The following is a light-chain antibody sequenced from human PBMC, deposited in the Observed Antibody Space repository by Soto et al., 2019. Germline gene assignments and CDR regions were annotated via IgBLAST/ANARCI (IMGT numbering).Light chain of an antibody. CDR1: QTVSPN. CDR3: QQYYLRTS. J-gene: IGKJ5*01. V-gene: IGKV3-15*01. CDR2: GAS. Sequence: EMMMAQAPATMSVSQGERATLSCRASQTVSPNVAWYQHRPGQPPRLLIYGASTRATGVPGRFSGSGSGTEFTLTIISLESEDIAVYYCQQYYLRTSFGQVTRPAI.